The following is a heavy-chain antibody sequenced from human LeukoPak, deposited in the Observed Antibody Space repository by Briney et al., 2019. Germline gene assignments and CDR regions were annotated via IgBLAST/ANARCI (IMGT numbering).Heavy chain of an antibody. CDR2: IKRKSDGGTP. V-gene: IGHV3-15*01. J-gene: IGHJ5*02. D-gene: IGHD3-10*01. Sequence: GRSLRLSCAASGFTFSSYGMHWVRQAPGKGLEWVGRIKRKSDGGTPDYAAPVKGRFTISRDDSINTLYLQMNSLKTDDTAVYHCVTGGHYFGTWGQGTLVTVSP. CDR1: GFTFSSYG. CDR3: VTGGHYFGT.